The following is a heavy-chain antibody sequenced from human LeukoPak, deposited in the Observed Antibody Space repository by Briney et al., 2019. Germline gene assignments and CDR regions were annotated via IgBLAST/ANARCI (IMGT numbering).Heavy chain of an antibody. J-gene: IGHJ3*02. CDR2: IWYDGSNK. D-gene: IGHD5-12*01. Sequence: PGGSLRLSCAASGFTFSSYGMRWVRQAPGKGLEWVAVIWYDGSNKYYADSVKGRFTISRNNSKNTLYLQMNSLRAEDTAVYHCARSDIVATIDAFDIWGQGTMVTVSS. V-gene: IGHV3-33*01. CDR1: GFTFSSYG. CDR3: ARSDIVATIDAFDI.